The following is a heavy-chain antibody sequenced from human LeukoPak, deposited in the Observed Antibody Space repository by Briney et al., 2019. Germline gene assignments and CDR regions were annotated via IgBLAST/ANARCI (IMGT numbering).Heavy chain of an antibody. J-gene: IGHJ4*02. V-gene: IGHV3-23*01. D-gene: IGHD6-19*01. CDR3: ARGRSGWYEDF. Sequence: PGGSLRLSCAASGFTFSSYAMSWVRQAPGKGLEWVSAISESSGRTYYADSVKGRFTISRDNSKNTLYLQMNSLRAEDTAVYYCARGRSGWYEDFWGQGTLVTVSS. CDR1: GFTFSSYA. CDR2: ISESSGRT.